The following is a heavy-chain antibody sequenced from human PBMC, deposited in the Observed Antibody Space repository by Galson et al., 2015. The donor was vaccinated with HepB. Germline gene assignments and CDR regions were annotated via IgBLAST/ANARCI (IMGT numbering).Heavy chain of an antibody. CDR3: ARGGSSWPYYTNWFDP. Sequence: SLRLSCAASGFTFDDYGMSWVRQAPGKGLEWVSGINWNGGSTGYADSVKGRFTISRDNAKNSLYLQMNSLRAEDTALYHCARGGSSWPYYTNWFDPWGQGTLVTVSS. V-gene: IGHV3-20*01. J-gene: IGHJ5*02. D-gene: IGHD6-13*01. CDR2: INWNGGST. CDR1: GFTFDDYG.